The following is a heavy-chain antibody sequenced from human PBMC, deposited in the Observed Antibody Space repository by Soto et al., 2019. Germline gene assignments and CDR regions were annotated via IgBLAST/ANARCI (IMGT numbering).Heavy chain of an antibody. J-gene: IGHJ4*02. CDR3: AKDGAHGGSPYYFDF. CDR1: GFTFRSYA. CDR2: INAIGGTT. V-gene: IGHV3-23*01. Sequence: EVQMLEFGGGLEQPGGSLRLSCAASGFTFRSYAMSWVRRAPGKGLEWVSAINAIGGTTYYADSVKGRFTISRDNSKNTLYRQRDSISADDTAMYYCAKDGAHGGSPYYFDFWGQGTLVTVSS. D-gene: IGHD4-17*01.